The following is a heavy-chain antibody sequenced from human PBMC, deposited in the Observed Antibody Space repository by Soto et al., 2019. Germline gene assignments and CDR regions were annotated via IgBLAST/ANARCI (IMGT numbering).Heavy chain of an antibody. CDR3: XXRTVGWYFDL. CDR2: ISGSGGST. V-gene: IGHV3-23*01. CDR1: GFTFSSYA. D-gene: IGHD4-17*01. Sequence: EVQLLESGGGLVQPGGSLRLSCAASGFTFSSYAMSWVRQAPGKGLEWVSVISGSGGSTYXXXXVKGRFTISRDNSKXXXXXXXXXXXXXXXXXXXXXXRTVGWYFDLWGRGTLVTVSS. J-gene: IGHJ2*01.